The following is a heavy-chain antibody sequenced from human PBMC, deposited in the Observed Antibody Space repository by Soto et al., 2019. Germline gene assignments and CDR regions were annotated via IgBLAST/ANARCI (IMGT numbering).Heavy chain of an antibody. Sequence: GGSLRLSCAASGFTFDDYAMHWVRQAPGKGLEWVSGISWNSGSIGYADSVKGRFTISRDNAKNSLYLQMNSLRAEDTALYYWAKVPTPHSSSWYWLDPWGQGTLVTVSS. CDR3: AKVPTPHSSSWYWLDP. CDR1: GFTFDDYA. V-gene: IGHV3-9*01. CDR2: ISWNSGSI. D-gene: IGHD6-13*01. J-gene: IGHJ5*02.